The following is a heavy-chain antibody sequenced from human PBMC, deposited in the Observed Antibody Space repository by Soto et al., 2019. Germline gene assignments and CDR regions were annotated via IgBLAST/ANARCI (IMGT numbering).Heavy chain of an antibody. CDR2: ISAYNGNT. J-gene: IGHJ5*02. CDR3: ARGVGSGSYYNQYNWFDP. CDR1: GYTFTSYA. V-gene: IGHV1-18*01. Sequence: ASVKVSCKASGYTFTSYAMHWVRQAPGQRLEWMGWISAYNGNTKHAQKLQGRVTMTTDTSTSTAYMELRSLRSDDTAVYYCARGVGSGSYYNQYNWFDPWGQGTLVTVSS. D-gene: IGHD3-10*01.